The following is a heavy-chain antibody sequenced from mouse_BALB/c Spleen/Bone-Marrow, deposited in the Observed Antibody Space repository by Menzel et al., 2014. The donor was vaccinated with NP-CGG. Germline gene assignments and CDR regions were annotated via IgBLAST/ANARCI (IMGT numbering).Heavy chain of an antibody. CDR3: ARPYDFGAWFAY. J-gene: IGHJ3*01. Sequence: EVQLVESGGDLVKPGGSLELSCAASGFTFSSYGMSWVRQTPDKRLEWVATISSGGSYTYYPDSVKGRFTISRDNAKNTLYLQMSSLKSEDTAMYYCARPYDFGAWFAYWGQGTLVTVSA. V-gene: IGHV5-6*01. CDR2: ISSGGSYT. CDR1: GFTFSSYG. D-gene: IGHD2-4*01.